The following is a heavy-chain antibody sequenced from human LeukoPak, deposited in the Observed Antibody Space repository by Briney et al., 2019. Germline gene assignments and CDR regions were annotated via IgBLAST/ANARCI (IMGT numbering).Heavy chain of an antibody. Sequence: ASVKVSCKASGYTFTGYYMHWVRQAPGQGLEWMGWINPNSGGTNYAQKFQGRVTMTRDTSISTAYMELSRLRSDDTAVYYCARGFRLYRRVIAAAGPGFDPWGQGTLVTVSS. CDR1: GYTFTGYY. CDR3: ARGFRLYRRVIAAAGPGFDP. J-gene: IGHJ5*02. D-gene: IGHD6-13*01. V-gene: IGHV1-2*02. CDR2: INPNSGGT.